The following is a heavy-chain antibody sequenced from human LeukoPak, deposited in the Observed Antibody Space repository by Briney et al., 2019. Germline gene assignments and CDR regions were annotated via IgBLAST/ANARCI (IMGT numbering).Heavy chain of an antibody. CDR2: INHSGST. Sequence: SETLSLTCAVYGGSFSGYYWSWIRQPPGKGLEWIGEINHSGSTNYNPSLKSRVTISVDTSKNQFSLKLSSVTAADTAVYYCARRSEYYDYVWGSYRYTTPFDYWGQGTLVTVSS. J-gene: IGHJ4*02. CDR3: ARRSEYYDYVWGSYRYTTPFDY. V-gene: IGHV4-34*01. CDR1: GGSFSGYY. D-gene: IGHD3-16*02.